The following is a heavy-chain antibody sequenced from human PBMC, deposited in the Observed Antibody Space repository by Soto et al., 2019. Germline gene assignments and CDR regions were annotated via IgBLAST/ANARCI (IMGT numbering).Heavy chain of an antibody. J-gene: IGHJ3*02. CDR2: IYAVGTT. CDR3: ARGTWEGFDI. D-gene: IGHD1-26*01. Sequence: EVQLVESGGNSVQPGGSLRLSCAASGFTVSDNFMSWVRQAPGKGLEWVSVIYAVGTTFHADSVKGRFIMSRDNYKNTLHLQITSLRVDDTAIYYCARGTWEGFDIWGQGTMVTVSS. V-gene: IGHV3-66*01. CDR1: GFTVSDNF.